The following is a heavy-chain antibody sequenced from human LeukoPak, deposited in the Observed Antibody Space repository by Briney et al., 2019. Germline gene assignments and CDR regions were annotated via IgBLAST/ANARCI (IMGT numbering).Heavy chain of an antibody. CDR3: ARGIAVAGSDY. D-gene: IGHD6-19*01. CDR1: GYTFTGYY. CDR2: INPNSGGT. V-gene: IGHV1-2*02. J-gene: IGHJ4*02. Sequence: ASVKVSCKASGYTFTGYYMHWVRLAPGQGLEWMGWINPNSGGTNYAQKFQGRVTMTRDTSIGTAYMELSRLRSDDTAVYHCARGIAVAGSDYWGQGTLVTVSS.